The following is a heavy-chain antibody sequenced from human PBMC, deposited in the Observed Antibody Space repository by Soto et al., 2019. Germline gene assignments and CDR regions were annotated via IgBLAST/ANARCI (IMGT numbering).Heavy chain of an antibody. D-gene: IGHD1-26*01. CDR1: GFSLSTSGVG. V-gene: IGHV2-5*02. Sequence: QITLKESGPTLVKPTQTLTLTCTFSGFSLSTSGVGVGWIRQPPGKALQWLALIYWDDDKRYSQSLKCRLTITQDTSKNQVVLTMTNMDPVDTATYYCAHRQWVVGATRGFDYWGQGTLVTVSS. CDR2: IYWDDDK. J-gene: IGHJ4*02. CDR3: AHRQWVVGATRGFDY.